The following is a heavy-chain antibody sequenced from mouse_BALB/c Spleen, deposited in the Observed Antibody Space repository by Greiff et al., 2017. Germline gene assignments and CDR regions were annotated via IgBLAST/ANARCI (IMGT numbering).Heavy chain of an antibody. CDR1: GYTFTSYW. Sequence: VQLQQSGTVLARPGASVKMSCKASGYTFTSYWMHWVKQRPGQGLEWIGAFYPGNSDTSYNQKFKGKAKLTAVTSTSTAYMELSSLTNEDSAVYYCTGDGFPYAMDYWGQGTSVTVSS. D-gene: IGHD2-3*01. CDR3: TGDGFPYAMDY. J-gene: IGHJ4*01. CDR2: FYPGNSDT. V-gene: IGHV1-5*01.